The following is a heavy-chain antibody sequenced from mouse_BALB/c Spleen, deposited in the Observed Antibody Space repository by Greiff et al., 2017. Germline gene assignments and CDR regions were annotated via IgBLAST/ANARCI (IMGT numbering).Heavy chain of an antibody. CDR1: GYSFTSYT. Sequence: VQLQQSGAELARPGASVKMSCKASGYSFTSYTMHWVKQRPGQGLEWIGYFNPSSGYTNYNQKFKDKATLTADKSSSTAYMQLSSLTSEDSAVYYGARSWYGYGGAWFAYWGQGTLVTVSA. CDR3: ARSWYGYGGAWFAY. J-gene: IGHJ3*01. CDR2: FNPSSGYT. V-gene: IGHV1-4*01. D-gene: IGHD2-2*01.